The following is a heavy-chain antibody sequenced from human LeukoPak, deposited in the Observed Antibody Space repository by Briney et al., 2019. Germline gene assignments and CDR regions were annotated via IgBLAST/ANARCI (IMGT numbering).Heavy chain of an antibody. V-gene: IGHV4-61*02. CDR1: GGSISSGSYY. CDR2: IYTSGST. CDR3: ARVTYYYGSGSFYYYMDV. J-gene: IGHJ6*03. D-gene: IGHD3-10*01. Sequence: SETLSLTCTVSGGSISSGSYYWSWIRQPVGKGLEWIGRIYTSGSTNYNPSLKSRVTISVDTSKNQFSLKLSSVTAADTAVYYCARVTYYYGSGSFYYYMDVWGKGTTVTVSS.